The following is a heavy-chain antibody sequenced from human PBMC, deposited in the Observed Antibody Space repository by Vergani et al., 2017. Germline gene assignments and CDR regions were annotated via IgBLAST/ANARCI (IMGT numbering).Heavy chain of an antibody. CDR2: INTNTRNP. D-gene: IGHD6-13*01. CDR1: GGTFSSYA. V-gene: IGHV7-4-1*02. Sequence: QVQLVQSGAEVKKPGSSVKVSCKASGGTFSSYAISWVRQAPGQGLEWMGGINTNTRNPTYAQGFTGRFVFSLDTSVSTAYLQISSLKAEDTAVYYCARVGSSSQGYYFDYWGQGTLVTVSS. CDR3: ARVGSSSQGYYFDY. J-gene: IGHJ4*02.